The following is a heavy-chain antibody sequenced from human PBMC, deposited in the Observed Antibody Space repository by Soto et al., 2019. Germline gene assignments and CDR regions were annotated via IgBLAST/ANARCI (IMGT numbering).Heavy chain of an antibody. CDR2: IYHSAST. J-gene: IGHJ4*02. D-gene: IGHD2-21*02. Sequence: PSETLSLTCAVSGGSISSGGYSWSWIRQPPGRGLELIGYIYHSASTYYNPSLKSRVTISVDRSKNHFSLKLTSVTAADTAVYYCARDGGLLSIDYWGQGTLVTVSS. CDR1: GGSISSGGYS. CDR3: ARDGGLLSIDY. V-gene: IGHV4-30-2*01.